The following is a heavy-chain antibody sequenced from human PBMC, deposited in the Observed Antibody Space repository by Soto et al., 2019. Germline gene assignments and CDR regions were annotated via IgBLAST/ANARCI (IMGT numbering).Heavy chain of an antibody. CDR2: ISSNSDTI. CDR3: AEDMKGGGMTTLHYFDS. V-gene: IGHV3-9*02. Sequence: EVQLVESGGGLVQPGRSLRLSCVASGFTADDYAMHWVRQAPGKGLEWVSGISSNSDTIDYADSVKGRFTISRDNDKTSLFLQMNRRRSEGAALYYCAEDMKGGGMTTLHYFDSWGQGTLVTVSS. J-gene: IGHJ4*02. CDR1: GFTADDYA. D-gene: IGHD4-17*01.